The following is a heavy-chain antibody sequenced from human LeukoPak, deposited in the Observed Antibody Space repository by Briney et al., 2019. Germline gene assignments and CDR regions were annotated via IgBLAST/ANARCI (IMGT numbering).Heavy chain of an antibody. CDR3: ARRIAAAGAQGWLDP. J-gene: IGHJ5*02. V-gene: IGHV4-39*06. CDR1: GGSISSSSYY. Sequence: SETLSLTCTVSGGSISSSSYYWGWIRQPPGKGLEWIGGIFYGGSTYDNPALKSRLLLTLDTSKTQFALRLSAVTAAATVVYFRARRIAAAGAQGWLDPCGRGIRVTVSS. D-gene: IGHD6-13*01. CDR2: IFYGGST.